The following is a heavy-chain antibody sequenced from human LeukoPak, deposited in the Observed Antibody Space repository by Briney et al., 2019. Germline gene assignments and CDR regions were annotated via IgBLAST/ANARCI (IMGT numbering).Heavy chain of an antibody. J-gene: IGHJ5*02. CDR3: ASTTIFGVVTDDNWFDP. D-gene: IGHD3-3*01. CDR1: GGSLSSGDYY. V-gene: IGHV4-30-4*08. CDR2: IYYSGST. Sequence: SQTLSLTCTVSGGSLSSGDYYWSWIRQPPGKGREWIGYIYYSGSTYYNPSLKSRVTISVDTSKTQFSLKLSSVTAADTAVYYCASTTIFGVVTDDNWFDPWGQGTLVTVSS.